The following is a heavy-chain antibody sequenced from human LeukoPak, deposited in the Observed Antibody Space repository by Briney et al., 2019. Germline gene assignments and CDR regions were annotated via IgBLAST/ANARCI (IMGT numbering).Heavy chain of an antibody. Sequence: GGSLRLSCAASGFTLSNSAMTWVRQAPGKGLEWVPGFSATDGNANYADSVKGRFTISRDNSKNTLHLQMNSLRPEDTALYYCAKGGRGGYNIAFDVWGQGTVVTVSS. J-gene: IGHJ3*01. CDR1: GFTLSNSA. V-gene: IGHV3-23*01. CDR3: AKGGRGGYNIAFDV. D-gene: IGHD5-24*01. CDR2: FSATDGNA.